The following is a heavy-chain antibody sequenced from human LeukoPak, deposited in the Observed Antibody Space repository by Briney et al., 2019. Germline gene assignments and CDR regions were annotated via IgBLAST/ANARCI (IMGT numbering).Heavy chain of an antibody. Sequence: GGSLRLSCAVSGITLSNYGMSWVRQAPGKGLEWVAGISDSGGSTNYADSVEGRFTISRDNPKNTLYLQMNSLRAEDTAVYFCAKRGVVIRAVIIVGFHKEAYYFDYWGQGALVTVSS. D-gene: IGHD3-10*01. J-gene: IGHJ4*02. CDR2: ISDSGGST. V-gene: IGHV3-23*01. CDR3: AKRGVVIRAVIIVGFHKEAYYFDY. CDR1: GITLSNYG.